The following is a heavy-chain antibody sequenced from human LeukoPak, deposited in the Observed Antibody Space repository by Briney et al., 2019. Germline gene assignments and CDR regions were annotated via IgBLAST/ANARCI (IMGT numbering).Heavy chain of an antibody. CDR3: ARAIYGAFDI. Sequence: SETLSLTCTVSGGSLSSGNYYWTWIRQPPGKVLEWIGYIYHSGSTYYNPSLKSRVTISVDRSKNQFSLKLSSVTAADTAVYYCARAIYGAFDIWGQGTMVTVSS. J-gene: IGHJ3*02. CDR1: GGSLSSGNYY. V-gene: IGHV4-30-2*01. CDR2: IYHSGST. D-gene: IGHD2-2*02.